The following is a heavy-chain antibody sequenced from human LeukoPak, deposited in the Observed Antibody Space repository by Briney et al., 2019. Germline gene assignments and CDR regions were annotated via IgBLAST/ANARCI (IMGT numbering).Heavy chain of an antibody. Sequence: ASVKVSCKASGYTFTSYYMHWVRQAPGQGLEWMGIINPSGGSTGYAQKFQGRVTMTRDTSTSTVYMELSSLRSEDTAVYYCARASSSGNFDYWGQGTLVTVSS. CDR3: ARASSSGNFDY. CDR2: INPSGGST. J-gene: IGHJ4*02. D-gene: IGHD3-22*01. CDR1: GYTFTSYY. V-gene: IGHV1-46*01.